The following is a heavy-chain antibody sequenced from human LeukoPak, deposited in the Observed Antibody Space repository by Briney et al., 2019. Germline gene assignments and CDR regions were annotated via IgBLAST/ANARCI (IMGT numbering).Heavy chain of an antibody. V-gene: IGHV4-59*01. J-gene: IGHJ6*02. CDR2: IYYSGST. CDR1: GDPISSYY. CDR3: ARDRSGSYSRYYYYGMDV. Sequence: KPSETLSLTRTVSGDPISSYYWSWVRQPPRRGLEWIGYIYYSGSTNYNPSLKSRVTISVGTSKNQFSLRLSSVTAADTAVYYCARDRSGSYSRYYYYGMDVWGQGTTVTVSS. D-gene: IGHD1-26*01.